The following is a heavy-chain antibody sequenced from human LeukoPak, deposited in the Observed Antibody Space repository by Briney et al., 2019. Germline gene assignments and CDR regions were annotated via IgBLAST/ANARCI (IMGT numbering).Heavy chain of an antibody. D-gene: IGHD6-19*01. J-gene: IGHJ4*02. CDR2: IYSSGST. CDR1: GVSISSGSNY. CDR3: ARVYSRGPFDY. Sequence: SETLSLTCSVSGVSISSGSNYWGWIRQPPGKTLEWIGSIYSSGSTYYNPSLKSRVTISVDTSKNQFSLKLSSVTAADTAVYYCARVYSRGPFDYWGQGTLVTVSS. V-gene: IGHV4-39*07.